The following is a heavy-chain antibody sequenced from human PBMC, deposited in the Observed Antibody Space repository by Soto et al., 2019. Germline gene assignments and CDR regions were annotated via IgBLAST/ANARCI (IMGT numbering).Heavy chain of an antibody. CDR1: GFTFSSYS. D-gene: IGHD1-26*01. CDR3: ARDSTSGSYYADYFDY. V-gene: IGHV3-21*01. Sequence: PGGSLRLSCAASGFTFSSYSVNWVRQAPGKGLEWVSSISSSSSYIYYADSVKGRFTISRDNAKNSLYLQMNSLRAEDTAVYYCARDSTSGSYYADYFDYWGQGT. CDR2: ISSSSSYI. J-gene: IGHJ4*02.